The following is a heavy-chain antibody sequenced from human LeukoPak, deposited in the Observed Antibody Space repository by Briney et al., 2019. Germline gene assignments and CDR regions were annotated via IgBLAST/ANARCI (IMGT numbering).Heavy chain of an antibody. V-gene: IGHV4-61*02. CDR3: ARTLGYSYGPLGY. CDR2: IYTSEST. CDR1: GGSISSGSYY. D-gene: IGHD5-18*01. J-gene: IGHJ4*02. Sequence: SETLSLTCTVSGGSISSGSYYWSWIRQPAGKGLEWIGRIYTSESTNYNPSLKSRVTISVDTSKNQFSLKLSSVTAADTAVYYCARTLGYSYGPLGYWGQGTLVTVSS.